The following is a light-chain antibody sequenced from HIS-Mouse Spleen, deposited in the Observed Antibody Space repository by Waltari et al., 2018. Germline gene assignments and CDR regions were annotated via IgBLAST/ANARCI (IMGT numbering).Light chain of an antibody. CDR2: DES. J-gene: IGLJ2*01. CDR1: NIGSKS. V-gene: IGLV3-21*03. CDR3: QVWDSSSDHVV. Sequence: SYVLTQPPSVSVAPGKTARITCGGNNIGSKSVHWYQQKPGQAPVLVVYDESDRPSGIPERFSGSNSGNTATLTISRVEAGDEADYYCQVWDSSSDHVVFGGGTK.